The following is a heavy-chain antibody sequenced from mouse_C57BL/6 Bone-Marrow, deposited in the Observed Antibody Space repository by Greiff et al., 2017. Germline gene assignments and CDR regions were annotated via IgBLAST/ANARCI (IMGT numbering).Heavy chain of an antibody. CDR2: FYPGSGSI. J-gene: IGHJ1*03. Sequence: VMLVESGAELVKPGASVKLSCKASGYTFTEYTIHWVKQRSGQGLEWIGWFYPGSGSIKYNEKFKDKATLTADKSSSTVYMELSRLTSEDSGVYFCARHGTTVVALYWYFDVWGTGTTVTVSS. D-gene: IGHD1-1*01. CDR1: GYTFTEYT. CDR3: ARHGTTVVALYWYFDV. V-gene: IGHV1-62-2*01.